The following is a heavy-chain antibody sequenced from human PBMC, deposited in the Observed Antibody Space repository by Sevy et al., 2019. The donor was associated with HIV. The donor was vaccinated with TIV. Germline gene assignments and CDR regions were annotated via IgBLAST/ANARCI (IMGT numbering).Heavy chain of an antibody. CDR1: GFNFSSYG. V-gene: IGHV3-30*18. CDR3: AKESGSYYDFWSGHDAFDI. CDR2: ISYDGSSK. Sequence: GGSLRLSCAASGFNFSSYGMHWVRQAPGKGLEWVAVISYDGSSKYYAESVKGRFTISRDNSQNTLYLQISSLRAEDTAVYYCAKESGSYYDFWSGHDAFDIWGQGTMVTVSS. D-gene: IGHD3-3*01. J-gene: IGHJ3*02.